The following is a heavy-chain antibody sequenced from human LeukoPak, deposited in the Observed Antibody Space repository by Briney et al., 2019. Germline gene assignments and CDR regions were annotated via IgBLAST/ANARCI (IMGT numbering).Heavy chain of an antibody. Sequence: GGSLRLSCAASAFTFSSYGMHWVRQAPGKGLEWVAVISYDGGNKYYADSVRGRFTISRDNSKNTLCLQMNSLRAEDTALFYCARDRAFNAFDIGGRGTMVTVSS. CDR3: ARDRAFNAFDI. CDR1: AFTFSSYG. V-gene: IGHV3-30*12. CDR2: ISYDGGNK. J-gene: IGHJ3*02.